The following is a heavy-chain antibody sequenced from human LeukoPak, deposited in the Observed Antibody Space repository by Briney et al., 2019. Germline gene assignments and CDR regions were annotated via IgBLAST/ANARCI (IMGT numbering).Heavy chain of an antibody. CDR2: ICPGDSDT. D-gene: IGHD1-26*01. CDR1: GYSFTSYW. V-gene: IGHV5-51*01. J-gene: IGHJ4*02. CDR3: ARLPYSGSYLAPFDC. Sequence: GESLKISCKGSGYSFTSYWIGWVRQMPGKGLEWMGIICPGDSDTRYSPSFQGQVTISADKSISTAYLQWSSLKASDTAMYYCARLPYSGSYLAPFDCWGQGTLVTVSS.